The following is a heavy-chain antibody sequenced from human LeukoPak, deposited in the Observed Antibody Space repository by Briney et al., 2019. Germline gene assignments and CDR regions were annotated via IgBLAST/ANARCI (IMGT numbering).Heavy chain of an antibody. Sequence: PSQTLSLTCAVSGGSISSGGYYWSWIRQPAGKGLECIGRIYTSGSTNYNPSLKSRVTISVDTSKNQFSLKLSSVTTADTAVYYCAREGTREWETDYWGQGTLVTVSS. D-gene: IGHD1-26*01. CDR3: AREGTREWETDY. J-gene: IGHJ4*02. CDR2: IYTSGST. V-gene: IGHV4-61*02. CDR1: GGSISSGGYY.